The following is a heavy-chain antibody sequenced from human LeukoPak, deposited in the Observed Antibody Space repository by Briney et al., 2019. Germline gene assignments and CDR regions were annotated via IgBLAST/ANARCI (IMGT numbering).Heavy chain of an antibody. J-gene: IGHJ4*02. CDR2: IYYSGST. D-gene: IGHD6-6*01. V-gene: IGHV4-59*01. CDR3: ARVSSSSWVFDY. Sequence: SETLSLTCTVSGGSISSYYWNWIRQPPGKGLEWIGYIYYSGSTNHNPSLKSRVTVSVDTSKNQFSLKLSSVTAADTAVYYCARVSSSSWVFDYWGQGTLVTVSS. CDR1: GGSISSYY.